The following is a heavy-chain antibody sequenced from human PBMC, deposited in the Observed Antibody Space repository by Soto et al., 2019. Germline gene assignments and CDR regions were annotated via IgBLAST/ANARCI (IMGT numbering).Heavy chain of an antibody. D-gene: IGHD3-16*01. Sequence: QITLKESGPSLVKPTETLTLTCTFSGFSLSSSGVGVAWIRQPPGKPLEWLALIYWDDDKYTSPSLKSRLTIHKDTSKNQVVLLMTNMDPVDTATYFCVHLLTGGRFDSWGQGTLVTVSS. V-gene: IGHV2-5*02. CDR2: IYWDDDK. J-gene: IGHJ4*02. CDR3: VHLLTGGRFDS. CDR1: GFSLSSSGVG.